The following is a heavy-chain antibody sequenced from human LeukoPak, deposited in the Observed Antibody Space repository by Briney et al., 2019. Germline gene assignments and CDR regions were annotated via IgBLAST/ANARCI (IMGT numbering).Heavy chain of an antibody. J-gene: IGHJ4*02. D-gene: IGHD6-13*01. CDR3: AKGALPRIAAAEMGNY. V-gene: IGHV3-23*01. CDR1: GFTFSSYS. Sequence: GGSLRLSCAASGFTFSSYSMNWVRQAPGKGLEWVSAISGSGGSTYYADSVKGRSTISRDNSKNTLYLQMNSLRAEDTAVYYCAKGALPRIAAAEMGNYWGQGTLVTVSS. CDR2: ISGSGGST.